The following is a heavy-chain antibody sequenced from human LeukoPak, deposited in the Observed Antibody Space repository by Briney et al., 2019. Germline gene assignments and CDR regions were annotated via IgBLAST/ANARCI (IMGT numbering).Heavy chain of an antibody. CDR2: ISAYNGNT. V-gene: IGHV1-18*01. Sequence: GASVKVSCKASGYTFTSYDISWVRQAPGQGLEWMGWISAYNGNTNYAQKLQGRVTMTTDTSTSTAYMELRGLRSDDTAVYYCARIDPSGDPDYFDYWGQGTLVTVSS. CDR3: ARIDPSGDPDYFDY. J-gene: IGHJ4*02. CDR1: GYTFTSYD. D-gene: IGHD4-17*01.